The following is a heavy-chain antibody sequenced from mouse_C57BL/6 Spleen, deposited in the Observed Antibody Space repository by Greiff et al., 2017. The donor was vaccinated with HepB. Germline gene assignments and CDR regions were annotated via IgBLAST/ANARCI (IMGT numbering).Heavy chain of an antibody. CDR1: GYTFTDYN. D-gene: IGHD2-5*01. Sequence: EVQRVESGPELVKPGASVKIPCKASGYTFTDYNMDWVKQSHGKSLEWIGDINPNNGGTIYNQKFKGKATLTVDKSSSTAYMELRSLTSEDTAVYYCAIREYSNYDGYYAMDYWGQGTSVTVSS. CDR3: AIREYSNYDGYYAMDY. CDR2: INPNNGGT. J-gene: IGHJ4*01. V-gene: IGHV1-18*01.